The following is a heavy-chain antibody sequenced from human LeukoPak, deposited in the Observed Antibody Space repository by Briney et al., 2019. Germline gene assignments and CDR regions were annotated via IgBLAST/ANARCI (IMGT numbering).Heavy chain of an antibody. D-gene: IGHD2-15*01. CDR1: GFTFSSYS. CDR2: IKQDGSEK. V-gene: IGHV3-7*01. Sequence: GGSLRLSCAASGFTFSSYSMNWVRQAPGKGLEWVANIKQDGSEKYYVDSVRGRFTISRDNAKNSMYLQMNSLRDEDTAVYYCGRGSAEFDYWGQGTLVTVSS. J-gene: IGHJ4*02. CDR3: GRGSAEFDY.